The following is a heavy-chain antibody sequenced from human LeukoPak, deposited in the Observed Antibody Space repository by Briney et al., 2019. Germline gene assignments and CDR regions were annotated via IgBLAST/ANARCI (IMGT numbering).Heavy chain of an antibody. CDR3: ARAYCSSTSCYLP. J-gene: IGHJ5*02. Sequence: SETLSLTCTVSGGSISSYYWSWIRQPPGKGVEWIGYIYYSGSTNYNPSLKSRVTISVDTSKNQFSLKLSSVTAADTAVYYCARAYCSSTSCYLPWGQGTLVTVSS. CDR2: IYYSGST. CDR1: GGSISSYY. D-gene: IGHD2-2*01. V-gene: IGHV4-59*01.